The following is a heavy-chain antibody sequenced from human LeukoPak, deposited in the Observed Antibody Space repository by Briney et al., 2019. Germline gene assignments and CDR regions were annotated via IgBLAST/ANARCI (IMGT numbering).Heavy chain of an antibody. Sequence: PGGSLRLSCVVSGITLINYCMSWVRQAPGKGLEWVARISDRGGSTNYADSVKGRFTISRDNPKNTLYLQMNSLRSEDTAVYFCAKRGVVIRAVLVVGFHKEAYYFDSWGQGALVTVSS. CDR1: GITLINYC. D-gene: IGHD2-15*01. CDR3: AKRGVVIRAVLVVGFHKEAYYFDS. CDR2: ISDRGGST. V-gene: IGHV3-23*01. J-gene: IGHJ4*02.